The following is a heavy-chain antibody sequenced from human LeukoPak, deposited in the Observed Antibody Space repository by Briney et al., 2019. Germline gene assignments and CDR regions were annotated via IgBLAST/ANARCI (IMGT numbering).Heavy chain of an antibody. Sequence: GGSLRLSCAASGFSFSVYEMHWVREAPGRGLEWIADISGSDTSTYYADSVKRRFTISRDNAKNSLYLQMNRLRVEDTAVYYCTTLTVASNFDYWGQGTLVTVSS. CDR3: TTLTVASNFDY. J-gene: IGHJ4*02. D-gene: IGHD6-19*01. CDR1: GFSFSVYE. CDR2: ISGSDTST. V-gene: IGHV3-48*03.